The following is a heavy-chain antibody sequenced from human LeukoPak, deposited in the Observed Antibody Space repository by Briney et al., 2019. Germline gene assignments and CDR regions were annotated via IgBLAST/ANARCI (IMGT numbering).Heavy chain of an antibody. CDR3: ARDRYCGGGTCVIDY. CDR2: IKQDGSEK. CDR1: GFTFSNYW. Sequence: GGSLRLSCAASGFTFSNYWMSWVRQAPGKGLEWVANIKQDGSEKYYVDSVKGRFTISRDNAKNSLYLQVNSLRAEDTAMYYCARDRYCGGGTCVIDYWGQGTLVTVSS. V-gene: IGHV3-7*05. D-gene: IGHD2-15*01. J-gene: IGHJ4*02.